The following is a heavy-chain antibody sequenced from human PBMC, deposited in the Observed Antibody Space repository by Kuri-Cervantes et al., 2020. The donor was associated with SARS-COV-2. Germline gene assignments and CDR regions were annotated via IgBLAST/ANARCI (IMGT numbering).Heavy chain of an antibody. J-gene: IGHJ6*03. V-gene: IGHV3-23*01. D-gene: IGHD6-19*01. CDR2: ISGSAGRT. CDR3: AKEIRLYYYMDV. CDR1: GFSSSDYA. Sequence: GESLKISCVASGFSSSDYAMSWVRQTPGKGLEWISVISGSAGRTYYADSVKGRFTVSKDNFRNTLYLQMNSLRAEDTAVYYCAKEIRLYYYMDVWGKGTTVTVS.